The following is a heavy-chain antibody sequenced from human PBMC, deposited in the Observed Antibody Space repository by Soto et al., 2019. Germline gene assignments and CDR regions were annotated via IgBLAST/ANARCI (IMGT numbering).Heavy chain of an antibody. Sequence: GGSLRLSCAASGFTFSSYSMNWVRQAPGKGLEWVSYISSSSSTIYYADSVKGRFTISRDNAKNSLYLQMNSLRAEDTAVYYCARGAPDYDILTASFDYWGQGTLVTVSS. D-gene: IGHD3-9*01. J-gene: IGHJ4*02. V-gene: IGHV3-48*01. CDR1: GFTFSSYS. CDR2: ISSSSSTI. CDR3: ARGAPDYDILTASFDY.